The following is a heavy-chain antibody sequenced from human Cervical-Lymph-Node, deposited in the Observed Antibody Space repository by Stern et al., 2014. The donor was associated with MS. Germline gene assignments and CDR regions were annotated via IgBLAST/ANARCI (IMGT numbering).Heavy chain of an antibody. Sequence: QVQLQESGPGLVKPSETLSLTCTVSGGSVSSSSHYWSWIRQPPGRRLEWIGHIHCSGRTNYNPSLKSRLTISLDTSKNHFSLELRPVTAADTAVYYCARDFGSLDHWGQGTLVTVSS. D-gene: IGHD3-16*01. J-gene: IGHJ4*02. CDR3: ARDFGSLDH. CDR2: IHCSGRT. V-gene: IGHV4-61*01. CDR1: GGSVSSSSHY.